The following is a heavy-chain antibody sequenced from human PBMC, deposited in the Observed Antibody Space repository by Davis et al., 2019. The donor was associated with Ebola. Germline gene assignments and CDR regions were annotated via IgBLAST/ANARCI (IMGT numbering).Heavy chain of an antibody. CDR3: ASFTYFGLGTGPVTFDF. CDR1: GGSISSGDYA. Sequence: PSETLSLTCDVSGGSISSGDYAWSWIRQPPGKALEWIGHIYRTGSTYYNAPLESRVTMSLDRSKNQFSLNLNSVTAADTAVYFCASFTYFGLGTGPVTFDFWGQGTTVTVS. D-gene: IGHD3/OR15-3a*01. J-gene: IGHJ3*01. CDR2: IYRTGST. V-gene: IGHV4-30-2*01.